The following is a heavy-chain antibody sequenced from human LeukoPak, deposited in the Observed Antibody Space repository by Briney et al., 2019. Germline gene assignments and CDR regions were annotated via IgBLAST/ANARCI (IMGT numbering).Heavy chain of an antibody. D-gene: IGHD2-15*01. Sequence: ASVKVSCRASGGTFSSYAISWVRQAPGQGLEWMGGIIPIFGTANYAQKFQGRVTITADKSTSTAYMELSSLRSEDTAVYYCASSPTGYCSGGSCYSWGQGTLVTVSS. CDR1: GGTFSSYA. CDR3: ASSPTGYCSGGSCYS. J-gene: IGHJ4*02. CDR2: IIPIFGTA. V-gene: IGHV1-69*06.